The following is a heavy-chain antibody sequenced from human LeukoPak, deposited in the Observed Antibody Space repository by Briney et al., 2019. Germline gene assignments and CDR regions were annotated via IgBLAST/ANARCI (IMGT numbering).Heavy chain of an antibody. D-gene: IGHD3-10*01. J-gene: IGHJ5*02. Sequence: GVSLRLSCAASGFTFSSYGMHWVRQAPGKGLEWVAVISYDGSNKYYADSVKGRFTISRDNSKNTLYLQMNSLRAEDTAVYYCAKTASGRGYGSGSYYSTNWFDPWGQGTLVTVSS. V-gene: IGHV3-30*18. CDR3: AKTASGRGYGSGSYYSTNWFDP. CDR2: ISYDGSNK. CDR1: GFTFSSYG.